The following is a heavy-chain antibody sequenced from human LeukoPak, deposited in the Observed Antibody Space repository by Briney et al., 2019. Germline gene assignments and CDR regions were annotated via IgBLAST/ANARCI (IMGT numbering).Heavy chain of an antibody. Sequence: GASVKVSCKASGGTFSSYAISWVRQSPGQGLEWMGRIIPILGIANYAQKFQGRVTITADKSTSIAYMELSSLRSEDTAVYYCSYYDSSGYVSRGGWFDPWGQGTLVTVSS. D-gene: IGHD3-22*01. CDR3: SYYDSSGYVSRGGWFDP. CDR2: IIPILGIA. J-gene: IGHJ5*02. CDR1: GGTFSSYA. V-gene: IGHV1-69*04.